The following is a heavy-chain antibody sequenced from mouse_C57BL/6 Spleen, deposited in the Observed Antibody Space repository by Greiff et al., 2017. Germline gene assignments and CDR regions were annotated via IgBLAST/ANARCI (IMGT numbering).Heavy chain of an antibody. CDR1: GYSITSGYD. Sequence: EVQVVESGPGMVKPSQSLSLTCTVTGYSITSGYDWHWIRHFPGNKLEWMGSISYSGSTNYNPSLKSRISITHDTSKNHFFLKLNSVTTEDTATYYCARAYYGSSYGFAYWGQGTLVTVSA. D-gene: IGHD1-1*01. V-gene: IGHV3-1*01. CDR2: ISYSGST. CDR3: ARAYYGSSYGFAY. J-gene: IGHJ3*01.